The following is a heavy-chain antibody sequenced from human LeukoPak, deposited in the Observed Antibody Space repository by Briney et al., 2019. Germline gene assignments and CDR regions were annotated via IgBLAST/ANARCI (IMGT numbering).Heavy chain of an antibody. V-gene: IGHV5-51*01. CDR3: ARRGRGDWLDP. CDR2: IWPGDSDT. Sequence: GESLKTSCKGSGYSFTSYWIGLVRQMPGKGLECMGIIWPGDSDTRYSPSFQGQATISADKTTSTVYLQWSSLKVSDTAIYYCARRGRGDWLDPWGQGTLDTVSS. D-gene: IGHD1-26*01. J-gene: IGHJ5*02. CDR1: GYSFTSYW.